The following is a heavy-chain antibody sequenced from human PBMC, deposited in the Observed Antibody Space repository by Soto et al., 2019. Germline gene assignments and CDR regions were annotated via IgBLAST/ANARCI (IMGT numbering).Heavy chain of an antibody. J-gene: IGHJ3*02. CDR2: IWYDGSNK. CDR1: GFTFSSYG. V-gene: IGHV3-33*01. CDR3: ARAGGDYGGAFDI. Sequence: GGSLRLSCAASGFTFSSYGMHWVRQAPGKGLEWVAVIWYDGSNKYYADSVKGRFTISRDNSKNTLYLQMNSLRAEDTAVYYCARAGGDYGGAFDIWGQGTMVTVSS. D-gene: IGHD4-17*01.